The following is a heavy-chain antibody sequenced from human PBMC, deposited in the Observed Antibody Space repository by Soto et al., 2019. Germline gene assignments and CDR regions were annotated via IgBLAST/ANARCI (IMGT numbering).Heavy chain of an antibody. D-gene: IGHD1-1*01. V-gene: IGHV4-39*01. CDR1: GDSMSSYSYY. CDR3: ARIFSTGNVGRGYSDH. CDR2: IFHSGTS. Sequence: QLQLQESGPGLVKPSETLSLTCIVSGDSMSSYSYYWGWIRQPPGKGLEWIGSIFHSGTSTYNPSLKSRVTISVDSSKNQFSLILNSVTAADTALYYCARIFSTGNVGRGYSDHWGLGALVTVSS. J-gene: IGHJ4*02.